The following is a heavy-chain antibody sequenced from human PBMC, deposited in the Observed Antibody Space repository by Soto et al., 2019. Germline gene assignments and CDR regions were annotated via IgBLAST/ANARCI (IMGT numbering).Heavy chain of an antibody. V-gene: IGHV4-61*01. CDR1: GGSVSSGSYY. Sequence: TSETLSLTCTVSGGSVSSGSYYWSWIRQPPGKGLEWIGYIYYSGSTNYNPSLKSRVTISVDTSKNQFSLKLSSVTAADTAVYYCARREWLLPSTAWFDPWGQGTLVTVS. CDR2: IYYSGST. D-gene: IGHD3-22*01. J-gene: IGHJ5*02. CDR3: ARREWLLPSTAWFDP.